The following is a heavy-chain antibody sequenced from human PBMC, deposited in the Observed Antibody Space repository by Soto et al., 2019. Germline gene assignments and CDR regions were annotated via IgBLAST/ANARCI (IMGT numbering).Heavy chain of an antibody. CDR3: ARVRSRSSPDYYYGMDV. Sequence: VQLVESGGGVVQPGRSLRLSCAASGFTFSSYGMHWVRQAPGKGLEWVAVIWYDGSNKYYADSVKGRFTISRDNSKNTLYLQMNSLRAEDTAVYYCARVRSRSSPDYYYGMDVWGQGTTVTVSS. J-gene: IGHJ6*02. CDR1: GFTFSSYG. D-gene: IGHD1-26*01. V-gene: IGHV3-33*01. CDR2: IWYDGSNK.